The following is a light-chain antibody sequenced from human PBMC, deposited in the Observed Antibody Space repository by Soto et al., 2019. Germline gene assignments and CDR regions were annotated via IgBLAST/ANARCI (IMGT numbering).Light chain of an antibody. Sequence: IVLTQSPATLSLSPGERATLSCRASQSVSSYLAWYQQKPGQAPRLLIYDASNRATGIPARFSGSGSGTDFTLTISSLEPEDFAVYYCQHSGSSMYTFCQGT. J-gene: IGKJ2*01. CDR3: QHSGSSMYT. CDR1: QSVSSY. V-gene: IGKV3-11*01. CDR2: DAS.